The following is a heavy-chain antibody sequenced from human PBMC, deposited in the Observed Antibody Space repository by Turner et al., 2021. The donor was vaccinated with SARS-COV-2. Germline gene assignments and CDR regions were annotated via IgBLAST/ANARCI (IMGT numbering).Heavy chain of an antibody. V-gene: IGHV1-18*01. J-gene: IGHJ4*02. CDR2: ISAYNGNA. CDR1: GYIFTTYG. D-gene: IGHD3-22*01. CDR3: ARGGITMIVVHYFDY. Sequence: QVQLVQSGAEVKKPGASVKASCKASGYIFTTYGISWVRQAPGQGLEWMGWISAYNGNANYAQMLQGRVTMTTDTSTSTAYMELRSLRSDDTAVYYCARGGITMIVVHYFDYWGQGTLVTVSS.